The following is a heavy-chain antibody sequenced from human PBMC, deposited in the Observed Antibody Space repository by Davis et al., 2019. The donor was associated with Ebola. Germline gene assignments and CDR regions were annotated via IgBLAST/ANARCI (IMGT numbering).Heavy chain of an antibody. D-gene: IGHD2-2*01. CDR1: GFTFSSYA. Sequence: PGGSLRLSCAASGFTFSSYAMHWVRQAPGKGLEWVAVISYDGSNKYYADSVKGRFTISRDNSKNTLYLQMNSLRAEDTAVYYCAATYIVVVPAAPDYWGQGTLVTVSS. V-gene: IGHV3-30-3*01. CDR3: AATYIVVVPAAPDY. CDR2: ISYDGSNK. J-gene: IGHJ4*02.